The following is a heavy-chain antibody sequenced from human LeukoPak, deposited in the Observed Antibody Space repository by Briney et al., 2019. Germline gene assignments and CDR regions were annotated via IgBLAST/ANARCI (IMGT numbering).Heavy chain of an antibody. J-gene: IGHJ4*02. V-gene: IGHV3-23*01. Sequence: PGGSLRVSCAASGFTFSSYAMSWVRQAPGKGLEWVSAISFSGGTTYYADSVKGRLTISRDDSKNTLYLQMNSLRAEDTAVYYCARDRPYFDYWGQGALVTVSS. CDR2: ISFSGGTT. CDR1: GFTFSSYA. CDR3: ARDRPYFDY.